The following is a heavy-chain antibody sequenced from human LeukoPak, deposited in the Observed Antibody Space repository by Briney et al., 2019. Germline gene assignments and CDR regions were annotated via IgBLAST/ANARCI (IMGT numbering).Heavy chain of an antibody. CDR2: ISAYNGNT. D-gene: IGHD1-1*01. J-gene: IGHJ6*03. CDR3: ARDTPQGPHSTPTCMDV. Sequence: ASVKVSCKASGYTFTSYGISWVRQAPGQGLEWMGWISAYNGNTNYAQKLQGRVTMTTDTSTSTAYMELRSLRSDDTAVYYCARDTPQGPHSTPTCMDVWGKGTTVTVSS. CDR1: GYTFTSYG. V-gene: IGHV1-18*01.